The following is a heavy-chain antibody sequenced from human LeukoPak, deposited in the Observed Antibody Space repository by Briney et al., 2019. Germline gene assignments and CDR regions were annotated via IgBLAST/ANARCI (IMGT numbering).Heavy chain of an antibody. CDR3: ARDHVDVDTAMVPTFDY. V-gene: IGHV3-30*04. CDR2: VSYDGSNK. CDR1: GFTFSSYA. Sequence: GGSLRLSCAASGFTFSSYAMHWVRQAPGKGLEWVAVVSYDGSNKYYADSVKGRFTISRDNSKNTLYLQMNSLRAEDTAVYYCARDHVDVDTAMVPTFDYWGQGTLVTVSS. D-gene: IGHD5-18*01. J-gene: IGHJ4*02.